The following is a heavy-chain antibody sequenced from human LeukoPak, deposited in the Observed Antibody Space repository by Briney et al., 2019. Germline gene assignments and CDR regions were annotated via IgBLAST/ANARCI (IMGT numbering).Heavy chain of an antibody. Sequence: GASLRDCRKPARYTVVREYIVRVRQAPSLKNKWMGIINPSGGSTSYAQKFQGRVTMTRDTSTSTVYMELSSLRSDDTAVYYCARDRVYDSVWGRYIQDYWGQGTLVTVSS. CDR1: RYTVVREY. V-gene: IGHV1-46*01. J-gene: IGHJ4*02. D-gene: IGHD3-16*01. CDR3: ARDRVYDSVWGRYIQDY. CDR2: INPSGGST.